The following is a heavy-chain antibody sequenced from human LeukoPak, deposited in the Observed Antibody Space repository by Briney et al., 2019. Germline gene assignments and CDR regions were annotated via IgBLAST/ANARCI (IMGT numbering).Heavy chain of an antibody. Sequence: ASVKVSCKASGYTFTSYDINWVRQATGQGPEWMGWMNPNSGNTGYAQKFQGRVTITRNTSISTAYMELSSLRSEDTAVYYCARAVGIAAAGKNWFDPWGQGTLVTVSS. J-gene: IGHJ5*02. CDR2: MNPNSGNT. D-gene: IGHD6-13*01. CDR3: ARAVGIAAAGKNWFDP. V-gene: IGHV1-8*03. CDR1: GYTFTSYD.